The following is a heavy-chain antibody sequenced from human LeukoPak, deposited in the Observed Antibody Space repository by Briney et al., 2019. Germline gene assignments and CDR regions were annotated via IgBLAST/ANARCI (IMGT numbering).Heavy chain of an antibody. J-gene: IGHJ4*02. Sequence: GGSLRLSCAASGFTFSSYSMNWVRQAPGKGLEWVSSISSSSSYIYYADSVKGRFTISRDNAKNSLYLQMNSLRAEDTAVYYCAREGGYSYGYPIDYWGQGTLVTASS. V-gene: IGHV3-21*01. CDR1: GFTFSSYS. CDR3: AREGGYSYGYPIDY. CDR2: ISSSSSYI. D-gene: IGHD5-18*01.